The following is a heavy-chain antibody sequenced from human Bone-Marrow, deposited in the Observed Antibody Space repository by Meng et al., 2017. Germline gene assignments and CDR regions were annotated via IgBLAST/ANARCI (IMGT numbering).Heavy chain of an antibody. D-gene: IGHD1-1*01. Sequence: GGSLRLSCAASGFTFSSYGMHWVRQAPGKGLEWVAVIWYDGSNKYYADSVKGRFTISRDNSKNTLYLQMNSLRAEDTAVYYCARTRNGNWFDPWGQGTLVTVSS. CDR3: ARTRNGNWFDP. CDR2: IWYDGSNK. CDR1: GFTFSSYG. V-gene: IGHV3-33*01. J-gene: IGHJ5*02.